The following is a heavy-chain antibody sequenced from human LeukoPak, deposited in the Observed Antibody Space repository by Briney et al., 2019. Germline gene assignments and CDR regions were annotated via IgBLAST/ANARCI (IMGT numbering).Heavy chain of an antibody. J-gene: IGHJ4*02. D-gene: IGHD3-22*01. CDR1: GGSISSGSYY. CDR3: ASTAPTYYYDSSGPLDY. V-gene: IGHV4-61*02. Sequence: PSETLSLTRTVSGGSISSGSYYWSWIRQPAGKGLEWIGRIYTSGSTNYNPSLKSRVTISVDTSKNQFSLKLSSVTAADTAVYYCASTAPTYYYDSSGPLDYWGQGTLVTVSS. CDR2: IYTSGST.